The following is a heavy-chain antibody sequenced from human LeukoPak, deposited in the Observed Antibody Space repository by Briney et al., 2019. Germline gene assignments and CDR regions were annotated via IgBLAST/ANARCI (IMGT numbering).Heavy chain of an antibody. CDR1: GGSISSYY. CDR3: ALSRGKYGDKTQFDY. D-gene: IGHD4-17*01. V-gene: IGHV4-59*08. CDR2: IYYSGST. Sequence: PSGTLSLTCTVSGGSISSYYWSWIRQPPGKGLEWIGYIYYSGSTNYNPSLKSRVTISVDTSKNQFSLKLSSVTAADTAVYYCALSRGKYGDKTQFDYWGQGTLVTVSS. J-gene: IGHJ4*02.